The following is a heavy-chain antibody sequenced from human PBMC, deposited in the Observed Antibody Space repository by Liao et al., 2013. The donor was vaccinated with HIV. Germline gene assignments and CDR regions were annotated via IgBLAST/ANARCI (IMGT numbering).Heavy chain of an antibody. CDR3: ARRAPLALRGGFDP. J-gene: IGHJ5*02. D-gene: IGHD1-14*01. CDR2: INRSGST. CDR1: GGSISSGSYY. Sequence: QVQLQESGPGLVKPSQTLSLTCTVSGGSISSGSYYWSWLRQPPGKGLEWIGEINRSGSTTYNASLKSRVSTSLDTSKNQFSLKMTSLTAADTAVYYCARRAPLALRGGFDPWGQGTLVTVSS. V-gene: IGHV4-39*07.